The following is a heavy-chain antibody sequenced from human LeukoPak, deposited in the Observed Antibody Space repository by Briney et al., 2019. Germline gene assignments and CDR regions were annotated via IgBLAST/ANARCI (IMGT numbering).Heavy chain of an antibody. J-gene: IGHJ5*02. CDR3: ARVCVVVPAATRAKLVSWFDP. Sequence: PSQTLSLTCTVSGGSISSGGYYWSWIRQPPGKGLEWIGYIYHSGSTYYNPSLKSRVTISVDRSKNQFSLKLSSVTAADTAVYYCARVCVVVPAATRAKLVSWFDPWGQGTLVTVSS. V-gene: IGHV4-30-2*01. CDR1: GGSISSGGYY. D-gene: IGHD2-2*01. CDR2: IYHSGST.